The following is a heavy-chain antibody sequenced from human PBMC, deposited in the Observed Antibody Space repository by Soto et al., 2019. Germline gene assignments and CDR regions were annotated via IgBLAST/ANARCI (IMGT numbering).Heavy chain of an antibody. CDR2: VNPNGGGT. Sequence: QVQLVQSGAEVKKPGASVKVSCKASGYTFTGHYMHGVRQAPGQGLEWMGWVNPNGGGTILAQKFQGRVTLARDASISTAYMELTTLKSDDTAVYYCARGGAAWTYYYYGMDVWGQGTTITVSS. J-gene: IGHJ6*02. CDR3: ARGGAAWTYYYYGMDV. V-gene: IGHV1-2*02. D-gene: IGHD6-25*01. CDR1: GYTFTGHY.